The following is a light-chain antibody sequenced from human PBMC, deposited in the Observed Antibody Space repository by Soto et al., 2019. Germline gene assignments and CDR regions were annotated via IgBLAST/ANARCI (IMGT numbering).Light chain of an antibody. CDR3: QKYNSAPPYT. CDR1: QGISNY. CDR2: AAS. V-gene: IGKV1-27*01. Sequence: DIQMTQSPSSQSASVGDRVTITCRASQGISNYLAWYQQKPGKVPKLLIYAASTLQSGVPSRFSGSGSGTDFNLTISSLQPEDVATYYCQKYNSAPPYTFGQGTKLEIK. J-gene: IGKJ2*01.